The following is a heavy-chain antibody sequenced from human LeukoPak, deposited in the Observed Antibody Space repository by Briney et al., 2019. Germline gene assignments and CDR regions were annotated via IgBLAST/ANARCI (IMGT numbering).Heavy chain of an antibody. D-gene: IGHD6-25*01. CDR2: ISDSGGRT. CDR1: GFTFSRYA. Sequence: PGGSLRLSYAASGFTFSRYAMSWIRQAPGKGLEWVSVISDSGGRTYYADSVKGRFTVSRDNSKNTLHLQMNSLRDDDTAVYYCAKGNLQSRHSTGFDHRGQGTLVTVSS. J-gene: IGHJ4*02. CDR3: AKGNLQSRHSTGFDH. V-gene: IGHV3-23*01.